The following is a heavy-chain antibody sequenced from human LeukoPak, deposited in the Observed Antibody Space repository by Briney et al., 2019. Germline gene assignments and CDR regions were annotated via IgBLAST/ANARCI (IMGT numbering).Heavy chain of an antibody. Sequence: SETLSLTCTVSGGSISSYYWSWIRQPPGKGLEWIGYIYYSGSTNYNPSLKSRVTISVDTSKNQFSLKLSSVTAADTAVYYCARVPANPRYYYYYMDVWGKGTTVTVSS. CDR1: GGSISSYY. CDR2: IYYSGST. D-gene: IGHD4/OR15-4a*01. J-gene: IGHJ6*03. CDR3: ARVPANPRYYYYYMDV. V-gene: IGHV4-59*12.